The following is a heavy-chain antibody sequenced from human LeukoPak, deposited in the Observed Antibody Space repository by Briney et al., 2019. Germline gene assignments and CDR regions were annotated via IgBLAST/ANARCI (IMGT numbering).Heavy chain of an antibody. CDR1: GGSISSSSYY. V-gene: IGHV4-39*01. CDR2: ICYSGST. Sequence: SETLSLTCTVSGGSISSSSYYWGWIRQPPGKGLEWIGSICYSGSTYYNPSLKSRVTISVDTSKIQFSLKLSSVTATDTAVYYCARTALGSNYFDYWGQGTLVTVSS. CDR3: ARTALGSNYFDY. D-gene: IGHD7-27*01. J-gene: IGHJ4*02.